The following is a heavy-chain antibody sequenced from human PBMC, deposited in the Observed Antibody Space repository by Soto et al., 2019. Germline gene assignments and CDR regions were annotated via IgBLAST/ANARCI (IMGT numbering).Heavy chain of an antibody. Sequence: SETLSLTCTVSGGSISSYYWSWIRQPPGKGLEWIGYIYYSGSTNYNPSLKSRVTISVDTSKNRFSLKLSSVTAADKAVYYCARSPDVVVTTSFQAWYFDYWGQGPLVTVSS. CDR2: IYYSGST. V-gene: IGHV4-59*01. J-gene: IGHJ4*02. D-gene: IGHD3-22*01. CDR3: ARSPDVVVTTSFQAWYFDY. CDR1: GGSISSYY.